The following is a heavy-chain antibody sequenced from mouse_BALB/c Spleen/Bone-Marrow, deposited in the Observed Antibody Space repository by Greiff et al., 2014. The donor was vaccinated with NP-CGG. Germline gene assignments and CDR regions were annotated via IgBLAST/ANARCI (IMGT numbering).Heavy chain of an antibody. D-gene: IGHD2-1*01. V-gene: IGHV5-6-3*01. CDR2: INSNGGST. CDR3: ARGNYGNYVDYFDY. CDR1: GFTFSSYG. Sequence: EVKVVESGGGLVQPGGSLKLSRAASGFTFSSYGMSWVRQTPDKRLELVASINSNGGSTYYPDSVKGRFTISRDNAKNTLSLQMSSLKSEDTAMYYCARGNYGNYVDYFDYWGQGTTLTVSS. J-gene: IGHJ2*01.